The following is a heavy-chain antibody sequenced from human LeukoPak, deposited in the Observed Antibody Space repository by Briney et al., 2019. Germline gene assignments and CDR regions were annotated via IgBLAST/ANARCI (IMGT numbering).Heavy chain of an antibody. J-gene: IGHJ6*02. CDR3: AKEAYYDFWSGYFSGMDV. D-gene: IGHD3-3*01. Sequence: PGGSLRLSCAASGFTFSSYSMNWVRQAPGKGLEWVSAISGSGGSTYYADSVKGRFTISRDNSKNTLYLQMNSLRAEDTAVYYCAKEAYYDFWSGYFSGMDVWGQGTTVTVSS. V-gene: IGHV3-23*01. CDR1: GFTFSSYS. CDR2: ISGSGGST.